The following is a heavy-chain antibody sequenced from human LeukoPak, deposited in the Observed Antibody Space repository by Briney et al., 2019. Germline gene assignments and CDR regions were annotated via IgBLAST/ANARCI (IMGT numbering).Heavy chain of an antibody. J-gene: IGHJ4*02. V-gene: IGHV3-11*01. D-gene: IGHD6-13*01. CDR1: GFTFSDYY. CDR3: AGDPGIAAAAY. CDR2: ISSSGSTI. Sequence: PGGSLRLSCAASGFTFSDYYMSWIGQAPGKGLEWVSYISSSGSTIYYADSVKGRFTIPRDNAKNSLYLQMNSLRAEDTAVYYCAGDPGIAAAAYWGQGTLVTVSS.